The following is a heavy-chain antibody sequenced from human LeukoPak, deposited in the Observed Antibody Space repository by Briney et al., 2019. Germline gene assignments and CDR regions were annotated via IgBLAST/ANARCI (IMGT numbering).Heavy chain of an antibody. Sequence: GASLRLSCAASGFTFSSYAMSWVRQAPGKGLELVSAISGSGGSTYYADSVKGRFTISRDNSKNTLYLQMNSLRAEDAAVYYCAKVKAPYDFWSGYYSPFNYWGQGTLVTVSS. J-gene: IGHJ4*02. V-gene: IGHV3-23*01. CDR1: GFTFSSYA. CDR2: ISGSGGST. D-gene: IGHD3-3*01. CDR3: AKVKAPYDFWSGYYSPFNY.